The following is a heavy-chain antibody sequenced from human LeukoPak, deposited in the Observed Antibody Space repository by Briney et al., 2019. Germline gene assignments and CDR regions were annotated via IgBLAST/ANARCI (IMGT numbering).Heavy chain of an antibody. CDR3: AKSGGYGLIDY. CDR1: GASVSGSAYY. CDR2: IYYSGST. J-gene: IGHJ4*02. D-gene: IGHD1-26*01. V-gene: IGHV4-39*01. Sequence: SETLSLTCTVSGASVSGSAYYWGWIRQPPGKGLEWIGNIYYSGSTYYNESLESRITISIDTSKNQFSLKLNSVTAADTAMYYCAKSGGYGLIDYWGQGTLVTVSS.